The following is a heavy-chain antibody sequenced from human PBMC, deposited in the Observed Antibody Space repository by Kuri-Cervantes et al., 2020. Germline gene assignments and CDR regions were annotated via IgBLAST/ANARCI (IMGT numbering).Heavy chain of an antibody. CDR3: AKLQYSSFLYDY. Sequence: GGSLRLSCAASGFTFSSYGMHWVRQAPGKGLEWVAVISYDGSNKYYADSVKGRFTISRDNSKNTLYLQMNSLRAEDTAVYYCAKLQYSSFLYDYWGQGTLVTVSS. V-gene: IGHV3-30*18. CDR2: ISYDGSNK. CDR1: GFTFSSYG. D-gene: IGHD6-6*01. J-gene: IGHJ4*02.